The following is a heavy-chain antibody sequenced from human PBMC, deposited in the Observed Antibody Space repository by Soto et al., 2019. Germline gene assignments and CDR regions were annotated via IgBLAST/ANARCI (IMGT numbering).Heavy chain of an antibody. CDR3: ALNWVEGYYYGMDV. V-gene: IGHV3-7*02. J-gene: IGHJ6*02. Sequence: EVQLVESGGGLVQPGGSLRLSCAASGFTFSAYWMTWVRQAPGKGLEWVANIKEDGSEKYYVDSVKGRFTISRDNAKNSLYLQMNSLRAEDTAVYYCALNWVEGYYYGMDVWGQGTTVTVSS. CDR1: GFTFSAYW. CDR2: IKEDGSEK. D-gene: IGHD7-27*01.